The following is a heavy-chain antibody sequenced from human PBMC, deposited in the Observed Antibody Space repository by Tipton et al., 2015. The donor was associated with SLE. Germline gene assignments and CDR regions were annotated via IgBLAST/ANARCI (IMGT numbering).Heavy chain of an antibody. CDR2: IYYSGST. CDR3: ARDRFWNGYLEY. Sequence: TLSLTCTVSGGSISNHYWSWIRQPPGKRLEWIGNIYYSGSTNYNPSLKSRVTISVDTSTNQFSLKLRSVTAADTAVYYCARDRFWNGYLEYWGQGALVSVSS. J-gene: IGHJ4*02. CDR1: GGSISNHY. D-gene: IGHD3-3*01. V-gene: IGHV4-59*11.